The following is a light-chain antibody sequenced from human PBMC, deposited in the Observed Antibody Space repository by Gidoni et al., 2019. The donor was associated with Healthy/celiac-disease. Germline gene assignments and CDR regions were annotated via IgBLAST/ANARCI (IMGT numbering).Light chain of an antibody. CDR1: QSISTY. Sequence: DIQMTQSTSSLSASVGDRVTITCRTSQSISTYLNWYQQKPGKAPNLLIYAASSLQSGVPSRFSSSGSGTDFTLTISSLQPEDVATYYCHQSYNTPLWTFGQGTKVEIK. J-gene: IGKJ1*01. CDR2: AAS. CDR3: HQSYNTPLWT. V-gene: IGKV1-39*01.